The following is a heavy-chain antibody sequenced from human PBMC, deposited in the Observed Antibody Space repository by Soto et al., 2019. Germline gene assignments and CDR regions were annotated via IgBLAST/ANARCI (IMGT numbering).Heavy chain of an antibody. D-gene: IGHD5-12*01. V-gene: IGHV3-30*18. CDR1: GFTFSSYG. CDR3: ANDSAGSGYAWVFYYSSGMDV. Sequence: GGSLRLSCAASGFTFSSYGMHWVRQAPGKGLEWVAVISYDGSNKYYADSVKGRFTISRANSKNTLYLQMNSLRAEDTAVYYCANDSAGSGYAWVFYYSSGMDVWGQGTTVTVSS. CDR2: ISYDGSNK. J-gene: IGHJ6*02.